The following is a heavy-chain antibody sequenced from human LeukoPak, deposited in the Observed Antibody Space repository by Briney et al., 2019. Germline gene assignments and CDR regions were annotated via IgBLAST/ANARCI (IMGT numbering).Heavy chain of an antibody. V-gene: IGHV4-59*08. D-gene: IGHD6-13*01. CDR2: IYYSGNT. CDR3: ARRARATAGGDYFDY. CDR1: GGSISNY. J-gene: IGHJ4*02. Sequence: PSETLSLTCTVSGGSISNYWSWIRQPPGKGLEWIGDIYYSGNTNYNPSLKSRVTISLDTSRNQFSLKLSSVTAADTAVYYCARRARATAGGDYFDYWGQGTLVTVSS.